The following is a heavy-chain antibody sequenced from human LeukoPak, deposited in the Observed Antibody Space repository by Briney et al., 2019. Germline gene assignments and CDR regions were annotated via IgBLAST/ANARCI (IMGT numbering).Heavy chain of an antibody. D-gene: IGHD3-10*01. J-gene: IGHJ4*02. Sequence: SVKVSCKASGGTFSSYAISWVRQAPGQGLEWMGGIIPILGTANYAQKFQGRVTITTDESTSTAYMELSSLRSEDTAVYYCASYYGSGRGYYFDYWGQGTLVTVSS. CDR3: ASYYGSGRGYYFDY. CDR1: GGTFSSYA. V-gene: IGHV1-69*05. CDR2: IIPILGTA.